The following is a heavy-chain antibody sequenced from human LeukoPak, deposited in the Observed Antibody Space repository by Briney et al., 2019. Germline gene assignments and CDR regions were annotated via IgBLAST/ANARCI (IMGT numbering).Heavy chain of an antibody. D-gene: IGHD6-13*01. V-gene: IGHV3-21*01. Sequence: PGGSLRLSCAASGFTLSSYSMTWVRQAPGKGLEWVSSISSSSSYIYYADSVKGRFTISRDNAKNSLYLQMDSLRAEDTAVYYCARGADHDYWGQGTLVTVSS. CDR2: ISSSSSYI. CDR3: ARGADHDY. J-gene: IGHJ4*02. CDR1: GFTLSSYS.